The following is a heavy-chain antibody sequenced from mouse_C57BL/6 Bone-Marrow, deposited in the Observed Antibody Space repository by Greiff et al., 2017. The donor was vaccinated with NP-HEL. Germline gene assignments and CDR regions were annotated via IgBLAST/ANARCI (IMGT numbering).Heavy chain of an antibody. CDR2: IYPGSGST. V-gene: IGHV1-55*01. J-gene: IGHJ3*01. CDR1: GNTFPTYW. Sequence: QVQLQQSGAELVKPGASVKMSGRASGNTFPTYWLTWVKQRPGQGLEWIGEIYPGSGSTNYNEKFKSKATLTVDTSSSTAYMQLSSLTSEDSAVYYCASPGSWFAYWGQGTLVTVSA. CDR3: ASPGSWFAY.